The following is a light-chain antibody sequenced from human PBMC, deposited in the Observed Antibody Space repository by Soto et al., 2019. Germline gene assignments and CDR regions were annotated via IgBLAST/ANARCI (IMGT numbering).Light chain of an antibody. CDR2: GAS. CDR1: QSISSD. CDR3: QQYHDWPPIT. Sequence: EVVMTQSPGTLSLSAGERATVSCRASQSISSDLAWYQQKPGQAPRLLIYGASTRVTDIPARFSGGGSGTEFTLTISSLQSEDSAIYYCQQYHDWPPITFGPGTKVHIK. V-gene: IGKV3-15*01. J-gene: IGKJ3*01.